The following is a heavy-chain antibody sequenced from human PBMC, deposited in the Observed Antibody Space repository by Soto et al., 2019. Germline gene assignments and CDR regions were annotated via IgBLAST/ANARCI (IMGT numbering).Heavy chain of an antibody. CDR1: GFSFSSSA. Sequence: EVQLLESGGGLVQPGGSLRLSCAASGFSFSSSAMSWVRQAPGKGLEWVSAISGSGGSAYYADSVKGRFTLSRDNSKNTLHLEMNSLRAEDSAVYYCAGPTVYYYDSSGYYGGDWGQGTLVTVSS. CDR3: AGPTVYYYDSSGYYGGD. J-gene: IGHJ4*02. V-gene: IGHV3-23*01. D-gene: IGHD3-22*01. CDR2: ISGSGGSA.